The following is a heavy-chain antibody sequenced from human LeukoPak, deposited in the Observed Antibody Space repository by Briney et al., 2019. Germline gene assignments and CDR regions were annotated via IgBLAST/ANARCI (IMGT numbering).Heavy chain of an antibody. V-gene: IGHV4-34*01. CDR3: ARGPIAVAGTGYRY. Sequence: SETLSLTCAVYGGSFSGYYWSWIRQPPGKGLEWIGEINHSGSTNYNPALRRRVTISVDTSKNQFSLKLSSVTAADTAVYYCARGPIAVAGTGYRYWGQGTLVTVSS. CDR2: INHSGST. J-gene: IGHJ4*02. CDR1: GGSFSGYY. D-gene: IGHD6-19*01.